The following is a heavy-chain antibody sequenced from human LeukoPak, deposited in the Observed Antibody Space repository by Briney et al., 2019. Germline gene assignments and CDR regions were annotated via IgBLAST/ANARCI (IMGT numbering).Heavy chain of an antibody. CDR1: GYTFTDYF. J-gene: IGHJ4*02. D-gene: IGHD4-17*01. V-gene: IGHV1-2*02. Sequence: ASVKVSCKASGYTFTDYFIHWVRQALGQGLEWMGWIRPNSGDSHYAQRFQGRVTMTRDTSVSTAHMELSSLRSDDTAIYYCARNYGHNSKYFDFWGQGTLVTVSS. CDR2: IRPNSGDS. CDR3: ARNYGHNSKYFDF.